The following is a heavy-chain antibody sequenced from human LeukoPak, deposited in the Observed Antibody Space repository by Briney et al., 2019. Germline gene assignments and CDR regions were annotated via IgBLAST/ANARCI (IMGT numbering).Heavy chain of an antibody. J-gene: IGHJ4*02. D-gene: IGHD6-13*01. CDR1: GYSFLSHW. V-gene: IGHV5-51*01. CDR3: ARHASPYSSNYYFDY. Sequence: GESPKISCKGSGYSFLSHWIDWVRQMPGKGLEWMGIIYPGDSDARYNPSFQGQVTISADKSISTAYLQWSSLKASDTAMYYCARHASPYSSNYYFDYWGQGALVTVSS. CDR2: IYPGDSDA.